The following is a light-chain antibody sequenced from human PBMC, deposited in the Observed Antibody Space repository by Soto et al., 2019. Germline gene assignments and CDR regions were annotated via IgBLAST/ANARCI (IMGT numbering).Light chain of an antibody. CDR3: QQYNSYSWT. J-gene: IGKJ1*01. Sequence: DIQMTQSPSTLSASVGDRVTITCRASQSVSSWLAWFQQKPVKAPKLLIYKASTLESVVPSRFSGSGSGTAFTLTISSLQPDEFATYYCQQYNSYSWTFGHGTKVEIK. V-gene: IGKV1-5*03. CDR2: KAS. CDR1: QSVSSW.